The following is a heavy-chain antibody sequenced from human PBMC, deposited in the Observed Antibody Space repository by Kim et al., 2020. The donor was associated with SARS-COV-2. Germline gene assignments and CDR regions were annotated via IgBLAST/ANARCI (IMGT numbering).Heavy chain of an antibody. CDR2: ISYDGSNK. D-gene: IGHD6-19*01. V-gene: IGHV3-30*18. CDR1: GFTFSSYG. CDR3: AKDRYSSGWYAPFDY. J-gene: IGHJ4*01. Sequence: GGSLRLSCAASGFTFSSYGMHWVRQAPGKGLEWVAVISYDGSNKYYADSVKGRFTISRDNSKNTLYLQMNSLRAEDTAVYYCAKDRYSSGWYAPFDYWG.